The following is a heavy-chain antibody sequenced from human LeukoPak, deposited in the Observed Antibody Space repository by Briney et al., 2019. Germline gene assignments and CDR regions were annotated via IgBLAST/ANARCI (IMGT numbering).Heavy chain of an antibody. CDR1: GGSISSSSYY. CDR2: IYYSAST. J-gene: IGHJ4*02. D-gene: IGHD3-22*01. V-gene: IGHV4-39*01. CDR3: ARQDYSDSSGTFDY. Sequence: PSETLSLTCTVSGGSISSSSYYWGWIRQPQGKGLEWIGSIYYSASTYYNPSLKSRVTISVDTSKNQFSLKLSSVTAADTAVYYCARQDYSDSSGTFDYWGQGTLVTVSS.